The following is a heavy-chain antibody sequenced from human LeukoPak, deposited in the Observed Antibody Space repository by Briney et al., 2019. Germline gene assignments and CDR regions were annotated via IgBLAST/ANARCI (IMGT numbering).Heavy chain of an antibody. CDR3: ARFIAAAGKVDP. D-gene: IGHD6-13*01. CDR1: GGSISSSNW. Sequence: PSETLSPTCAVSGGSISSSNWWSWVRQPPGKGLEWIGEIYHSGSTNYNPSLKSRVTISVDKSKNQFSLKLSSVTAADTAVYYCARFIAAAGKVDPWGQGTLVTVSS. CDR2: IYHSGST. J-gene: IGHJ5*02. V-gene: IGHV4-4*02.